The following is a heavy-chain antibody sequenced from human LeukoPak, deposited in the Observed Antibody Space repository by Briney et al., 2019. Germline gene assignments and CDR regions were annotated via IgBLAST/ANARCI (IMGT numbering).Heavy chain of an antibody. D-gene: IGHD6-13*01. V-gene: IGHV4-39*07. J-gene: IGHJ1*01. CDR2: IYYSGST. Sequence: SETLSLTCTVSGGSISSSSYYWGWIRQPPGKGLEWIGTIYYSGSTYYNPSLKSRVTISVDTSKNQFSLRLSSVTAADTAVYYCARGIIAAAGTEYFQHWGQGTLVTVSS. CDR3: ARGIIAAAGTEYFQH. CDR1: GGSISSSSYY.